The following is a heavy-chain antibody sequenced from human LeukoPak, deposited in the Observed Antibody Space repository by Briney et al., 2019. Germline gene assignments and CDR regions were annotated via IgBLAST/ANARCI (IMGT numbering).Heavy chain of an antibody. CDR2: IRNDGTNK. CDR3: ATDRNYYGSGSPYYMDV. CDR1: GFTFSSYG. V-gene: IGHV3-30*02. J-gene: IGHJ6*03. Sequence: GGSLRLSCAASGFTFSSYGIHWVRQAPGKGLEWVAFIRNDGTNKYYADSVKGRFTISRDNSKNTLYLQMNSLRAEDTAVYYCATDRNYYGSGSPYYMDVWGKGTTVTISS. D-gene: IGHD3-10*01.